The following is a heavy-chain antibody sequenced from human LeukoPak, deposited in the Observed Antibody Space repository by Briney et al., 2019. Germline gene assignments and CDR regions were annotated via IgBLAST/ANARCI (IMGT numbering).Heavy chain of an antibody. CDR1: GFTFSSYG. D-gene: IGHD3-10*01. Sequence: GGSLRLSCAASGFTFSSYGMHWVRQAPGKGLEWVANIKEDGSEKNYVDSVRGRFTISRDNAKNSLYLQMNSLRAEDTAVYYCARDSPFGVYWGQGTLVTVSS. CDR3: ARDSPFGVY. CDR2: IKEDGSEK. V-gene: IGHV3-7*01. J-gene: IGHJ4*02.